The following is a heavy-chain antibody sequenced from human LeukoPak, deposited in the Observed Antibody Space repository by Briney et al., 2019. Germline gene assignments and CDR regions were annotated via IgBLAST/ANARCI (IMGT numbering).Heavy chain of an antibody. D-gene: IGHD3-16*01. J-gene: IGHJ3*01. Sequence: PSETLSLTCTVSGGSISSHYWTWIRQPPGKGLEGIGYIYNTGTTNYNPSLKSRVTISLDTSKNQFSLKLTYVTAADTAVYFCARDDYGVFDAFDVWGQGTVVTVSS. CDR1: GGSISSHY. CDR3: ARDDYGVFDAFDV. CDR2: IYNTGTT. V-gene: IGHV4-59*08.